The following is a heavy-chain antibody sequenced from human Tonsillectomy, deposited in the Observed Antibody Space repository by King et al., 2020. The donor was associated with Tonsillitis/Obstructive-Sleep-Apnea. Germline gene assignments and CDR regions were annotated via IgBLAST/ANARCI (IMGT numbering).Heavy chain of an antibody. V-gene: IGHV4-34*01. CDR2: INHSGST. CDR1: GGSFSGYY. Sequence: VQLQQWGAGLLKPSETLSLTCAVHGGSFSGYYWSWIRQPPGKGLEWIVEINHSGSTNYNPSLKSLVTISVDTSKNQFSLKLSSVTAADTAVYYCARGRIVVVVAATPDLYFQHWGQGTLVTVSS. D-gene: IGHD2-15*01. J-gene: IGHJ1*01. CDR3: ARGRIVVVVAATPDLYFQH.